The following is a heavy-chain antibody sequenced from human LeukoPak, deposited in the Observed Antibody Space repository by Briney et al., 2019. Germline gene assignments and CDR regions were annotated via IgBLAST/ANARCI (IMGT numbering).Heavy chain of an antibody. Sequence: ASVKVSCKASGYTFTSYDINWVRQATGQGLEWMGWMNPNSGNTGYAQKFQGRVTMTRNTSISTAYMELSSLRSEDTAAYYCAREEEMVYGDFDYWGQGTLVTVSS. CDR2: MNPNSGNT. CDR1: GYTFTSYD. D-gene: IGHD2-8*01. V-gene: IGHV1-8*01. J-gene: IGHJ4*02. CDR3: AREEEMVYGDFDY.